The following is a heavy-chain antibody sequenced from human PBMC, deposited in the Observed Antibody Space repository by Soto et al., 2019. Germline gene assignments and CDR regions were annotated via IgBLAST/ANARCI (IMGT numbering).Heavy chain of an antibody. D-gene: IGHD3-22*01. J-gene: IGHJ3*02. Sequence: ASVMVSWKASGYTFTNYHISWVRQAPGQGLECMGWISAYNGNTNYAQKLQGRVTITRDMSTSTAYMELSSLRSEDTAVYYCAAYYYDSSGYYYGYAFDIWGQGTMVTVSS. CDR1: GYTFTNYH. CDR2: ISAYNGNT. CDR3: AAYYYDSSGYYYGYAFDI. V-gene: IGHV1-18*01.